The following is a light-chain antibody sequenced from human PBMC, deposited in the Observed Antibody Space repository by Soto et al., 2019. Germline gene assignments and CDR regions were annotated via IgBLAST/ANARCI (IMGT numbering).Light chain of an antibody. CDR1: QSVNSN. Sequence: EIVMTQSPATLSVSPGERATLSCRASQSVNSNLAWYQQKPGQAPRLLIYSASTRATGIPARFSGSGSRTEFTLTISSLQSEDFAVYYCQQYGNSPWTFGHGTKVEIK. CDR2: SAS. CDR3: QQYGNSPWT. V-gene: IGKV3-15*01. J-gene: IGKJ1*01.